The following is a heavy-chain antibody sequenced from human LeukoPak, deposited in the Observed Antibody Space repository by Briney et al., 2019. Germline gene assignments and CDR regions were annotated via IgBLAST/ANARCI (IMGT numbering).Heavy chain of an antibody. D-gene: IGHD1-1*01. CDR2: IKQDGSEI. J-gene: IGHJ4*02. CDR1: GFTFSSYR. Sequence: QTGGSLRLSCAASGFTFSSYRMSWVRQAPGKGLEWVANIKQDGSEIYYVGSVKGRFTISRDNAKNSLYLQMNSLRAEDTAVYYCAREGPKLERTGYFDYWGQGTLVTVSS. V-gene: IGHV3-7*01. CDR3: AREGPKLERTGYFDY.